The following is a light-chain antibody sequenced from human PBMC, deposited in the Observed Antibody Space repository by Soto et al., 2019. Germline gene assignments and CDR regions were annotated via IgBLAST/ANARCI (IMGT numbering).Light chain of an antibody. CDR1: QSISDS. J-gene: IGKJ4*01. Sequence: DIQMTQSPSSLPASVGDRVTITCRASQSISDSLNWYQHKPGTAPKLLIYAASSLQSGVPSRFSGGGSGTDFTLTINSLQPEDFVTYFCQQSFSFPATFGGGTKVDIK. CDR3: QQSFSFPAT. CDR2: AAS. V-gene: IGKV1-39*01.